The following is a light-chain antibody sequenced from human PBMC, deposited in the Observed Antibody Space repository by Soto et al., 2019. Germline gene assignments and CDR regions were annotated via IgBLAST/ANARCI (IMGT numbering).Light chain of an antibody. J-gene: IGKJ1*01. CDR1: QGVSGN. V-gene: IGKV3-15*01. Sequence: EVGMTLSPATVSVTPRERATLSCRASQGVSGNLAWYQQKPGQAPRLLIYGASTRATGVPATFSGSASGTEFTLTISSLQSEDFAVYYCQPYNTWPPMPSAQGAKAAIK. CDR3: QPYNTWPPMP. CDR2: GAS.